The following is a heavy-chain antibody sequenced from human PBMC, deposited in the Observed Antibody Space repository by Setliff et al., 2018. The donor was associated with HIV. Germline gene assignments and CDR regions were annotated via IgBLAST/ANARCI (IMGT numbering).Heavy chain of an antibody. CDR3: ARFCGSYDVGGFDI. Sequence: PGESLKISCKGSGYSFITYWIGWVRQRPGKGLEWMGIMNPDGSNTRYSPSFQGQVTISVDESISTAYLQWSSLKASDTAFYYCARFCGSYDVGGFDIWGQGTKVTVSS. D-gene: IGHD3-16*01. J-gene: IGHJ3*02. CDR2: MNPDGSNT. V-gene: IGHV5-51*01. CDR1: GYSFITYW.